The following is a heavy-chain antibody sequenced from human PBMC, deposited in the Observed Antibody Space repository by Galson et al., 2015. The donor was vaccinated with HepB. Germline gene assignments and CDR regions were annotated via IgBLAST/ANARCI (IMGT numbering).Heavy chain of an antibody. CDR3: ARVYGSRSPSSNYYHYYMDV. CDR1: GFAFSDFA. J-gene: IGHJ6*03. D-gene: IGHD3-10*01. Sequence: SVKVSCKASGFAFSDFALTWVRQAPGQGPEWMGWISAYNGMTSYVQKLRGRVTMTRDTSTSTVYMELRSLTSDDTAIYYCARVYGSRSPSSNYYHYYMDVWGNGTTVTVSS. CDR2: ISAYNGMT. V-gene: IGHV1-18*01.